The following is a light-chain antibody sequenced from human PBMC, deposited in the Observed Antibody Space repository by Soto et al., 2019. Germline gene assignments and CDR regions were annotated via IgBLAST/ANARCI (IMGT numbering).Light chain of an antibody. CDR3: QAWASSTALV. CDR2: QDN. Sequence: SYELTQPPSVSVSLGQTASITCSGDNLGNKYACWYQQKPGQSPVLVIYQDNKRPSGIPERFSGSNSGNTATLTITGTQAMDEADYYCQAWASSTALVFGGGTKLTVL. J-gene: IGLJ2*01. V-gene: IGLV3-1*01. CDR1: NLGNKY.